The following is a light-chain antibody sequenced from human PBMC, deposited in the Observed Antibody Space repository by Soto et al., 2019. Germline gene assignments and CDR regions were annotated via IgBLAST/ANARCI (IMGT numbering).Light chain of an antibody. J-gene: IGKJ2*01. CDR3: QQSYDTPLT. V-gene: IGKV1-39*01. CDR2: CAS. Sequence: DIQMTQSPSSLSASVGDRVTITCRASQTVSTYLIWYQQKPGKAPKLLIYCASTLQRGVPSRFSGSGSGTDFSLTISSLQPEDFAIYYCQQSYDTPLTFGQGTKLELK. CDR1: QTVSTY.